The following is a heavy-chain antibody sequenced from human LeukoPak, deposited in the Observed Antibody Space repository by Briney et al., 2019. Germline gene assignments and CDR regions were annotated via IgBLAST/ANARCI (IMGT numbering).Heavy chain of an antibody. D-gene: IGHD2/OR15-2a*01. CDR1: GFTFSSYG. CDR2: IWFDGSEK. V-gene: IGHV3-33*01. J-gene: IGHJ4*02. CDR3: VSFYETY. Sequence: PGGSLRLSCAASGFTFSSYGMHWVRQAPGKGLEWVAVIWFDGSEKYYVDSVKGRFTISRDNSKNTLYLQMNSLRAEDTAVYYCVSFYETYWGRGTLVTVSS.